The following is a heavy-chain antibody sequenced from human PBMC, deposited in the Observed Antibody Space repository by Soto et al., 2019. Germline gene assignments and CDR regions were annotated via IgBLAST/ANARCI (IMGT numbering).Heavy chain of an antibody. CDR1: GFTVSTNY. V-gene: IGHV3-53*01. Sequence: EVQLVESGGGLIQPGGSLRLSSAASGFTVSTNYMSWVRQAPGKGLEWVSVMYSGGSTYYADSVKGRFTISRDNSKNTLYLQMNSLRAEDTAVYYCARARIAAAGYYFDYWGQGTLVTVSS. J-gene: IGHJ4*02. D-gene: IGHD6-13*01. CDR3: ARARIAAAGYYFDY. CDR2: MYSGGST.